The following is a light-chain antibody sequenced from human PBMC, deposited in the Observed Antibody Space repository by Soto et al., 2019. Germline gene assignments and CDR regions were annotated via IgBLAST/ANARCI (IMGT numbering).Light chain of an antibody. J-gene: IGKJ4*01. CDR3: QQYHHWPVT. V-gene: IGKV1-27*01. CDR2: AAS. CDR1: LGISDY. Sequence: DNQMTQSPSSLSASVGDRVTITCRASLGISDYLAWYQQKPGKVPRLLIYAASTLHSGVPSRFSGSGSGTEFTLTINSLQSEDAAVYYCQQYHHWPVTFGGGTKVDI.